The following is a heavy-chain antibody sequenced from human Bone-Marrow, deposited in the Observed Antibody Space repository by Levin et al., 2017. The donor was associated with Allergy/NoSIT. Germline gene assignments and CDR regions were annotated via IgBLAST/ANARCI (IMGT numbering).Heavy chain of an antibody. D-gene: IGHD1-1*01. V-gene: IGHV1-8*01. J-gene: IGHJ6*02. CDR3: ARGGLLTTYGLDV. CDR1: GYVFTGYE. Sequence: ASVKVSCKASGYVFTGYEMNWVRQASGQGLEWMGSINTDSGETVYAQKLQGRVTMPRDSSITTAYMELSSLTYEDTDVYYCARGGLLTTYGLDVWGPGTTVIVSS. CDR2: INTDSGET.